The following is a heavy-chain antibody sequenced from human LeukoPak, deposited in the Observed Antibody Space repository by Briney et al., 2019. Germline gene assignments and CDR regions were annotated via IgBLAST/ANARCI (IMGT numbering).Heavy chain of an antibody. V-gene: IGHV1-69*13. J-gene: IGHJ4*02. Sequence: GASVKVSCKASGGTFSSYAISWVRQAPGQGLEWMGGIIPIFGTANYAQKFQGRVTITADESTSTAYMELSSLRSEDTAVYYCASNYYDSSGYYSPDYWGQGTLVTVSS. CDR2: IIPIFGTA. CDR1: GGTFSSYA. D-gene: IGHD3-22*01. CDR3: ASNYYDSSGYYSPDY.